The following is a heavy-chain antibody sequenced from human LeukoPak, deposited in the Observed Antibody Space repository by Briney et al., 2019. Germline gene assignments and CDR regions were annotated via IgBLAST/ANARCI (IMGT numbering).Heavy chain of an antibody. CDR1: GFTFSSYS. V-gene: IGHV3-21*01. CDR2: ISSSSSYI. Sequence: KPGGSLRLSCAASGFTFSSYSMNWVRQAPGKGLEWVSSISSSSSYIYYADSVKGRFTISRDNAKNSLYLQMNSLRAEDTAVYYCARDRFYYCGGDCWDYWGQGTLVTVSS. D-gene: IGHD2-21*02. J-gene: IGHJ4*02. CDR3: ARDRFYYCGGDCWDY.